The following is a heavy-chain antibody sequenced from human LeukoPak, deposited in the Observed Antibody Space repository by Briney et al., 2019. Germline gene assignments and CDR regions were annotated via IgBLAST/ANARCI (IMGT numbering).Heavy chain of an antibody. CDR1: GFTFSDYY. CDR3: AREIEMATKRNFDY. CDR2: ISSSGSTI. V-gene: IGHV3-11*01. Sequence: KPGGSLRLSCAASGFTFSDYYMSWIRQAPGKGLEWVSYISSSGSTIHYADSVKGRFTISRDNAKNSLYLQMNSLRAEDTAVYYCAREIEMATKRNFDYWGQGTLVTVSS. J-gene: IGHJ4*02. D-gene: IGHD5-24*01.